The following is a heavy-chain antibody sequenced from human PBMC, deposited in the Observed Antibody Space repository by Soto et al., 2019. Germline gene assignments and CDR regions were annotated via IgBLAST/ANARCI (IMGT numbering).Heavy chain of an antibody. V-gene: IGHV4-59*08. Sequence: SETLSLTCTVSGGSISSYYWSWIRQPPGKGLEWIGYIYYSGSTNYNPSLKSRVTISVDTSKNQFSLNLSSVTAADTAVYYCARRGGYCISTTCYAWFDPWGQGTLVTVSS. CDR1: GGSISSYY. D-gene: IGHD2-2*01. CDR3: ARRGGYCISTTCYAWFDP. CDR2: IYYSGST. J-gene: IGHJ5*02.